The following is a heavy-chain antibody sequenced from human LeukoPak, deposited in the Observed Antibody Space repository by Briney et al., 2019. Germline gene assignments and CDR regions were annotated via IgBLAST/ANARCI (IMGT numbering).Heavy chain of an antibody. CDR3: TGYCSSTSCYAAPPSFDY. CDR2: IRSKAYGGTT. CDR1: GFTLVDYA. D-gene: IGHD2-2*01. J-gene: IGHJ4*02. V-gene: IGHV3-49*04. Sequence: GRSLRLSCTASGFTLVDYAMSWVGQAPGKGLEWVGFIRSKAYGGTTEYAASVKGRFTISRDDSKSIAYLQMNSLKTEDTAVYYCTGYCSSTSCYAAPPSFDYWGQGTLVTVSS.